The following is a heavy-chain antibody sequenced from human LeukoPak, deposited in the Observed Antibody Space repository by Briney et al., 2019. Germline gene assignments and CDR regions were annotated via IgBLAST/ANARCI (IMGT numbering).Heavy chain of an antibody. CDR1: GGSIRRYY. CDR3: ARDSGTTGEVKFDP. V-gene: IGHV4-4*07. Sequence: SRTLSLTCTVSGGSIRRYYWSWIRQPAGQGLEWIGRVYTSGSTTYNPSLRRRVTMSIDTSKNQFSLKVSSVTAADTAEYYCARDSGTTGEVKFDPWGQGTLVTVSS. D-gene: IGHD3-10*01. J-gene: IGHJ5*02. CDR2: VYTSGST.